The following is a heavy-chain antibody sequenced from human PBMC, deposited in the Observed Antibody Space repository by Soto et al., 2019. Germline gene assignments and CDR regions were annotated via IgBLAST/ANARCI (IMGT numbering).Heavy chain of an antibody. CDR1: GFSFNTRGVG. V-gene: IGHV2-5*02. D-gene: IGHD3-9*01. J-gene: IGHJ1*01. Sequence: QITLKESGPTLVKPTQTLALNCTFSGFSFNTRGVGVAWIRQPPGKALEWLAVTYWDDDRRYRPSLTDRLTITKDISTNQVVLTMTNMDPVDTGTYYCAHLVTGPRSFAYWGQGALVTGSS. CDR2: TYWDDDR. CDR3: AHLVTGPRSFAY.